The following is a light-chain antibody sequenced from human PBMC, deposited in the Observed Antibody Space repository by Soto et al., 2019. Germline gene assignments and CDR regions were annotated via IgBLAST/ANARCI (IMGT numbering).Light chain of an antibody. V-gene: IGLV3-9*01. CDR3: QVWDSSNYV. CDR2: RDS. J-gene: IGLJ1*01. Sequence: SYELTQPLSVSVALGQTARITCGGNNIGSKNVHWYQQKPGQAPVLVIYRDSNRPSGIPERFSGPNSGNTATLTISRAQAGDEADYYCQVWDSSNYVFGTGTKVTVL. CDR1: NIGSKN.